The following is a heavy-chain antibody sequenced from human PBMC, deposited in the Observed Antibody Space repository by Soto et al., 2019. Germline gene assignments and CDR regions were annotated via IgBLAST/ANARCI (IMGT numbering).Heavy chain of an antibody. Sequence: QVQLVESGGGVVQPGRSLRLSCAASGFTFSSYAMHWVRQAPGKGLEWVAVISYDGSNKYYADSVKGRFTISRDNSKNTXXLQMNSLRAEDTAVYYCARVAPRYSSGWYSNWFDPWGQGTLVTVSS. J-gene: IGHJ5*02. CDR3: ARVAPRYSSGWYSNWFDP. V-gene: IGHV3-30-3*01. CDR2: ISYDGSNK. D-gene: IGHD6-19*01. CDR1: GFTFSSYA.